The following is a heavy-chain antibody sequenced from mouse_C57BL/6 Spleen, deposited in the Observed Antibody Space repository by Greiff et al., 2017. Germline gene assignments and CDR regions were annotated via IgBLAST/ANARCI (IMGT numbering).Heavy chain of an antibody. CDR3: ARRHRSPYYAMDY. V-gene: IGHV1-80*01. CDR1: GYAFSSYW. D-gene: IGHD3-1*01. CDR2: IYPGDGDT. Sequence: QVQLQQSGAELVKPGASVKISCKASGYAFSSYWMNWVKQRPGKGLEGIGQIYPGDGDTNYNGKFKGKATLTADKSSSTDYMQRSSLTSEGSAVDFWARRHRSPYYAMDYWGQGTSGTVSS. J-gene: IGHJ4*01.